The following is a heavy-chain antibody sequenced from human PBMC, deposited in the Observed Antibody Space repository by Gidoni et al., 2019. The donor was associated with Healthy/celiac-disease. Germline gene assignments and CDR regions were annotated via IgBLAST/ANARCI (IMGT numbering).Heavy chain of an antibody. J-gene: IGHJ4*02. D-gene: IGHD6-19*01. CDR1: SSYG. CDR3: AREGIAVAGYYFDY. Sequence: SSYGMHWVRQAPGKGLEWVAVIWYDGSNKYYADSVKGRFTISRDNSKNTLYLQRNSLRAEDTAVYYCAREGIAVAGYYFDYWGQGTLVTVSS. CDR2: IWYDGSNK. V-gene: IGHV3-33*01.